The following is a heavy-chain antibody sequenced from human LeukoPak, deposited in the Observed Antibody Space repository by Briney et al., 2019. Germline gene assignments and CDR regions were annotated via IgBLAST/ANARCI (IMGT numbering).Heavy chain of an antibody. D-gene: IGHD6-19*01. CDR3: AKGIGGSGWIHDY. CDR1: RLTFYIYV. V-gene: IGHV3-74*01. J-gene: IGHJ4*02. CDR2: INYDGSST. Sequence: PSWSPGIACASSRLTFYIYVMDLVFQDPGKGLMWVSRINYDGSSTSYADSVKGRFTVSRDNAKNSVYLEMKSLRVEDTAIYSCAKGIGGSGWIHDYWGQRNLVTISS.